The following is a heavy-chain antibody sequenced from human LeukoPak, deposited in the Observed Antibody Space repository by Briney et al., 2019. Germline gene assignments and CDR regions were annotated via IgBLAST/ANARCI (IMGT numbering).Heavy chain of an antibody. Sequence: ASVTVSCKASGYTYTSYYMHWVRQAPGQGLAWMGIINPSGGGTRYAQKFQGRVTITRDTSTSTVYLELSSLRSEDTAVYYCARDQGWDSCYDFGFGPGYNWFDPWGQGTLVTVSS. CDR3: ARDQGWDSCYDFGFGPGYNWFDP. J-gene: IGHJ5*02. CDR2: INPSGGGT. V-gene: IGHV1-46*01. CDR1: GYTYTSYY. D-gene: IGHD5-12*01.